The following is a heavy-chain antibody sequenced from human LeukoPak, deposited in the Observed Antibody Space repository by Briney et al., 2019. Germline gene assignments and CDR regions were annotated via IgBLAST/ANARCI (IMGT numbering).Heavy chain of an antibody. J-gene: IGHJ4*02. V-gene: IGHV3-7*04. CDR2: IKQDGSEK. Sequence: GGSLRLSCAASGFTFSSYWMSWGRQAPGKGLEWVANIKQDGSEKYYVDSVKGRFTISRDNAKNSLYLQMNSLRAEDTAVYYCARDPIYYDSVGYYPNYYFDYWGQGTLVTVSS. CDR1: GFTFSSYW. D-gene: IGHD3-22*01. CDR3: ARDPIYYDSVGYYPNYYFDY.